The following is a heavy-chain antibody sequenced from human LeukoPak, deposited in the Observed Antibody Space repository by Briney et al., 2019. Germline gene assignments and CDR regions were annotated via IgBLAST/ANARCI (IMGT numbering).Heavy chain of an antibody. V-gene: IGHV4-4*07. J-gene: IGHJ4*02. CDR1: GGSISSYY. CDR3: ARDPDYGSGSYPDY. D-gene: IGHD3-10*01. CDR2: IHTSGST. Sequence: SETLSLACTVSGGSISSYYWSWIRQPAGKGLEWIGRIHTSGSTNYNPSLKSRVTISVDTSKNQFSLKLSSVTAADTAVYYCARDPDYGSGSYPDYWGQGTLVTVSS.